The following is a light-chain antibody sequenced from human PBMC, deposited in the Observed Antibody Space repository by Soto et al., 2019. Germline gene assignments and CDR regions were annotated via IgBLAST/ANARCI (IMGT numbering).Light chain of an antibody. J-gene: IGKJ1*01. CDR1: QSVSSN. V-gene: IGKV3-11*01. CDR2: DAS. Sequence: EIVMPQSPTTLSVSPGERATLSCRASQSVSSNLAWDQQKPGQAPRLLSYDASNRATGIPARFSGSGSGTDFTLTISSLEHEDFAVYCCQQRSNWPRTFGQGTKVDI. CDR3: QQRSNWPRT.